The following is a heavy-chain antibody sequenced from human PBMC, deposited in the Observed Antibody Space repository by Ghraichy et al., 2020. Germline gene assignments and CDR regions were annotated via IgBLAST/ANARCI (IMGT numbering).Heavy chain of an antibody. CDR1: GFTFSRYG. CDR2: TSYDGSNK. D-gene: IGHD3-22*01. V-gene: IGHV3-30*18. CDR3: AKERDSSGYYSFRGDYYGMDV. Sequence: LSLTCAASGFTFSRYGMHWVRQAPGKGLEWVAVTSYDGSNKYYADSVKGRFTISRDNSKNTLYLQLNSLRGEDTAVYYCAKERDSSGYYSFRGDYYGMDVWGQGTTVTVSS. J-gene: IGHJ6*02.